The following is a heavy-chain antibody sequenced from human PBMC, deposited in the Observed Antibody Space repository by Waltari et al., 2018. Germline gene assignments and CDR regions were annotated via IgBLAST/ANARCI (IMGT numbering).Heavy chain of an antibody. Sequence: EVQLVESGGGLVQPGGSLRLSCVASGFSFSDGWMHWVRQAPGNRPVWGSRLNSGGTSGTDAEFVKGRCVTSRDNTKNTLYLQLNNLRVEDTAMYYCVRGRWILPATWGQGTLVTVSS. CDR1: GFSFSDGW. D-gene: IGHD3-9*01. J-gene: IGHJ5*02. CDR3: VRGRWILPAT. V-gene: IGHV3-74*01. CDR2: LNSGGTSG.